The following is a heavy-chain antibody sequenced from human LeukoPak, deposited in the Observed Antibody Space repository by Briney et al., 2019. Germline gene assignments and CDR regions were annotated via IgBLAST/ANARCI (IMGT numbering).Heavy chain of an antibody. CDR2: ISYDGSNK. CDR3: APVAPPSNFDY. CDR1: GLTFSSYG. Sequence: GRSLRLSCAASGLTFSSYGMHWVRQAPGKGLEWVAVISYDGSNKYYADSVKGRFTISRDNSKNTLYLQMNSLRAEDTAVYYCAPVAPPSNFDYWGQGTLVTVSS. D-gene: IGHD5-12*01. V-gene: IGHV3-30*03. J-gene: IGHJ4*02.